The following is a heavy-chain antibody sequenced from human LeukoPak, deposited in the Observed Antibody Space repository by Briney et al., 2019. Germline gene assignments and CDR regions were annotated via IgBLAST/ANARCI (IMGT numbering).Heavy chain of an antibody. CDR1: GFTFSSCW. Sequence: GGSLRLSCAVSGFTFSSCWMSWVRQAPGKGLEWVANIKRDGSEKYYVGSVKGRFTISRDNAKNSLYLQMHSLRAEDMAVYYCTRFNWGSQVPDYFDYWGQGTLVTVSS. D-gene: IGHD7-27*01. CDR2: IKRDGSEK. V-gene: IGHV3-7*04. J-gene: IGHJ4*02. CDR3: TRFNWGSQVPDYFDY.